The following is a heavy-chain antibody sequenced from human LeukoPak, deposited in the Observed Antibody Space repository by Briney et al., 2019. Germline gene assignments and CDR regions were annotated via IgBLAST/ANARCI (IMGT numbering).Heavy chain of an antibody. CDR1: GFTFSTYW. CDR3: ARDDRIMVRGVPDY. V-gene: IGHV3-7*03. CDR2: IKQDGSEK. D-gene: IGHD3-10*01. J-gene: IGHJ4*02. Sequence: GGSLRLSCAASGFTFSTYWMSWVHQAPGKGLEWVANIKQDGSEKFYVDSVKGRFTISRDNAKNSMYLQMNSLRAEDTAVYYCARDDRIMVRGVPDYWGQGTQVTVSS.